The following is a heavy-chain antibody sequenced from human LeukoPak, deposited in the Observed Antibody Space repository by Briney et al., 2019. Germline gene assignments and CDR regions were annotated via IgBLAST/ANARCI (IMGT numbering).Heavy chain of an antibody. Sequence: PGGSLRLSCAASGFTFSSYAMTWVRQAPGKGLEWVSAISGSGGSTYYADSVKGRFTISRDNSKNTLYLQMNSLRAEDTAVYYCAKDMGYCGGDCPTYFDYWGQGTLVTVSS. V-gene: IGHV3-23*01. CDR1: GFTFSSYA. J-gene: IGHJ4*02. CDR3: AKDMGYCGGDCPTYFDY. CDR2: ISGSGGST. D-gene: IGHD2-21*01.